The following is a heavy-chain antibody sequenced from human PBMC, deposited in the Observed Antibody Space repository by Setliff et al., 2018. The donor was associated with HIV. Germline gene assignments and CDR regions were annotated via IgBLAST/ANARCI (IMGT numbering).Heavy chain of an antibody. CDR2: INHSGST. Sequence: PSETLSLTCAVYGGSFSGYYWSWIRQPPGKGLEWIGEINHSGSTNYNPSLKSRVTISVDTSKNQFSLKLSSVTAADTAVYYCARDLRTRGYGPYYFDYWGQGTLVTVSS. CDR1: GGSFSGYY. J-gene: IGHJ4*02. D-gene: IGHD5-12*01. V-gene: IGHV4-34*01. CDR3: ARDLRTRGYGPYYFDY.